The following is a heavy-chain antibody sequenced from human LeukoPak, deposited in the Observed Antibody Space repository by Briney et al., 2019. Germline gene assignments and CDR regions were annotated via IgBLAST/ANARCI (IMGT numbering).Heavy chain of an antibody. CDR1: GGSISSSSYY. CDR2: IYYTRST. CDR3: ARGVTMIVVVIHDWYFDL. J-gene: IGHJ2*01. V-gene: IGHV4-39*01. Sequence: PSETLSLACTVSGGSISSSSYYWGWIRQPPGKGLEWIGSIYYTRSTYYNPSLKSRVTISVDTSKNQFSLKLTSVTAADTAVYYCARGVTMIVVVIHDWYFDLWGRGTLVTVSS. D-gene: IGHD3-22*01.